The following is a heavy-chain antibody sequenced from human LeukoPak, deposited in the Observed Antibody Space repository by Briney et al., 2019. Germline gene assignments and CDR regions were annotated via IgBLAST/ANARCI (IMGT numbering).Heavy chain of an antibody. CDR1: GFTFSSYS. CDR3: ARDLWLGLSPFDY. D-gene: IGHD3-9*01. Sequence: GGSLRLSCAASGFTFSSYSMNWVRQAPGKGLEWVSSISSSSSYIYYADSVKGRFTISRDNAKNSLYLQMNSLRAEDTAVYYCARDLWLGLSPFDYWGQGTLVTVSS. CDR2: ISSSSSYI. J-gene: IGHJ4*02. V-gene: IGHV3-21*01.